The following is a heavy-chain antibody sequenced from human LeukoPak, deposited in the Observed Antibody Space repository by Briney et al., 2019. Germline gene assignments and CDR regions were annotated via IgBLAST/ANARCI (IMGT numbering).Heavy chain of an antibody. D-gene: IGHD3-16*01. CDR3: TRGAGWLIDY. V-gene: IGHV4-59*01. J-gene: IGHJ4*02. CDR1: DDSISDYY. Sequence: SETLSLTCTVSDDSISDYYRGWIRQPPGKGLEWIGYFHNSGTSTYNPSLKSRVTISADTSKDQFSLKLNSLTTADTAVYYCTRGAGWLIDYWGQGILVTVSS. CDR2: FHNSGTS.